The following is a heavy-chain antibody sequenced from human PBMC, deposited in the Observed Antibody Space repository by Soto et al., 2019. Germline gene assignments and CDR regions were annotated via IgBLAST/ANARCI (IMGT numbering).Heavy chain of an antibody. Sequence: QVQLVQSGAEVKKPGSSVNVSCKASGGTFNNHLISWVRQAPGQGLEWMGTIIPLFGTLNYAQKLQGRVTLSADRSTSTAYMELSSLRSDDTAVYYCASGSLYGSGSYPVDYWGQGTRVTVSS. J-gene: IGHJ4*01. CDR3: ASGSLYGSGSYPVDY. D-gene: IGHD3-10*01. CDR1: GGTFNNHL. CDR2: IIPLFGTL. V-gene: IGHV1-69*08.